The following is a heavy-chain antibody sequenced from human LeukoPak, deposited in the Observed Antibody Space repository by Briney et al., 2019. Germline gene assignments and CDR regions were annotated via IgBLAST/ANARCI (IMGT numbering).Heavy chain of an antibody. V-gene: IGHV3-23*01. Sequence: PGGSLRLSCAASGFTFSSYAMSWVRQAPGKGLEWVSAISGSGGSTYYADSVKGRFTISRDNSKNTLYLQMNSLRAEDTAVYYCAKGSQQPPDPVRYYFDYWGQGTLVTVSS. D-gene: IGHD6-13*01. CDR2: ISGSGGST. J-gene: IGHJ4*02. CDR3: AKGSQQPPDPVRYYFDY. CDR1: GFTFSSYA.